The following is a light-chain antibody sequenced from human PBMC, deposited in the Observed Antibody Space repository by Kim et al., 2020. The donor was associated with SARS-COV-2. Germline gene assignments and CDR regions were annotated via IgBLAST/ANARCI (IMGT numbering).Light chain of an antibody. CDR3: QQDYNLPLT. V-gene: IGKV3D-7*01. Sequence: PGERVTLSCRASQSVSSSYLTWYQQKPGQAPRLLIYGASTRATSIPARISGSGSGTDFTLTISSLQPEDFAVYYCQQDYNLPLTFGGGTKV. CDR1: QSVSSSY. J-gene: IGKJ4*01. CDR2: GAS.